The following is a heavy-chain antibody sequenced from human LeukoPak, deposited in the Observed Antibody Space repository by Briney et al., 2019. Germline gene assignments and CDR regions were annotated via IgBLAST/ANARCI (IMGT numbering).Heavy chain of an antibody. CDR1: GGSISNYY. Sequence: SETLSLTCTVSGGSISNYYWSWIRQPPGKGLEWIGYIYYSGSTNYNPSLKSRVTISVDTSKNQFSLKLSSVTAGDTAVYYCARGRYGEFFDYWGQGTLVTVSS. CDR3: ARGRYGEFFDY. V-gene: IGHV4-59*01. CDR2: IYYSGST. D-gene: IGHD4/OR15-4a*01. J-gene: IGHJ4*02.